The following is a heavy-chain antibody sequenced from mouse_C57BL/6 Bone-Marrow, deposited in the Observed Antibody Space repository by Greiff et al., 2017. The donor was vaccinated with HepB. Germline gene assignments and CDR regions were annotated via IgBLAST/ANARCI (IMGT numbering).Heavy chain of an antibody. CDR2: ISSGGDYI. CDR1: GFTFISYA. D-gene: IGHD4-1*01. V-gene: IGHV5-9-1*02. CDR3: TRDRRGLTGAY. J-gene: IGHJ3*01. Sequence: EVKVEESGEGSVKPGGSLKLSCAASGFTFISYAMSWVRQTPEKRLEWVAYISSGGDYIYYADTVKGRFTISRDNARNTLYLQMSSLKSEDTAMYYCTRDRRGLTGAYWGQGTLVTVSA.